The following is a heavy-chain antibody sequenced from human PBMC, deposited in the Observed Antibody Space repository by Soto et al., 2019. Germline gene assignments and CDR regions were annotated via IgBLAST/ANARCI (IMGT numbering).Heavy chain of an antibody. J-gene: IGHJ5*02. D-gene: IGHD4-17*01. V-gene: IGHV4-59*12. CDR2: ISNSGTT. Sequence: SETLSLTCTVSGDSIRSYHWSWIRQPPGKGLELIGYISNSGTTNYNPSLKSRVTISVDTSKNQFSLKLSSVTAADTAVYYCARETYGDYVGYFDPWGQGIQVTVSS. CDR3: ARETYGDYVGYFDP. CDR1: GDSIRSYH.